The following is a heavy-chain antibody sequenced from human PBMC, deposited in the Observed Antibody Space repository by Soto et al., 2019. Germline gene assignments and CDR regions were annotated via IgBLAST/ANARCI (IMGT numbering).Heavy chain of an antibody. Sequence: PSETLSLTCTVSGGSIXTDYWGWIRQPPGKGLEWIGSIYYSGSTYYNPSLKSRVTISVDTSKNQFSLKLSSVTAADTAVYYCARSVDPWGQGTLLTVSS. CDR1: GGSIXTDY. CDR2: IYYSGST. CDR3: ARSVDP. J-gene: IGHJ5*02. V-gene: IGHV4-39*07.